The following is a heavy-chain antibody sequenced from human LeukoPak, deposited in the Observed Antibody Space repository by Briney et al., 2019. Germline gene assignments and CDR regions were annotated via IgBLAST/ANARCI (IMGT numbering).Heavy chain of an antibody. D-gene: IGHD1-1*01. CDR3: AKESNFAFDN. CDR1: GFSFSNFW. Sequence: PGGSLRLSCAASGFSFSNFWMHWVRQAPGMGLVWVSQINPDGTAALYADSVKGRFTISRDNAKSTLYLQMNTLRADDTAVYYCAKESNFAFDNWGQGILVTVSS. V-gene: IGHV3-74*01. J-gene: IGHJ4*02. CDR2: INPDGTAA.